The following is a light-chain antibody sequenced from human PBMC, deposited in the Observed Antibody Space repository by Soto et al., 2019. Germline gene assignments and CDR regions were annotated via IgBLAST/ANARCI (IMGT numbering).Light chain of an antibody. CDR2: DAS. J-gene: IGKJ5*01. V-gene: IGKV3D-20*02. CDR1: QSVSSSY. Sequence: EIVLTQSPGTLSLSPGARATLSCRASQSVSSSYLAWYQQKPGQAPRLLIYDASNRATGIPARFSGSGSGTDFTLTISSLEPEDFAVYYCQQRSNWPLTFGQGTRLETK. CDR3: QQRSNWPLT.